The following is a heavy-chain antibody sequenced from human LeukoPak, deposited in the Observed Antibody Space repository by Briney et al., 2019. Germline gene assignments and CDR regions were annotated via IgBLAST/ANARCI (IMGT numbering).Heavy chain of an antibody. Sequence: GGSLRLSCAASGFAFSSSAMSWVRQSPGKGLEWVSSIGVSGDATYYADSVKGRFTISRDNSKNTLYLQMNSLRAEDTAVYYCATLKGGIAAAGTIGYFDYWGQGTLVTVSS. CDR1: GFAFSSSA. CDR3: ATLKGGIAAAGTIGYFDY. V-gene: IGHV3-23*01. CDR2: IGVSGDAT. D-gene: IGHD6-13*01. J-gene: IGHJ4*02.